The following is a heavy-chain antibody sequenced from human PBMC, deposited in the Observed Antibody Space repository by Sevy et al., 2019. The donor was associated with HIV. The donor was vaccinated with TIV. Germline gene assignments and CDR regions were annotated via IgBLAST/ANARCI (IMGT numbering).Heavy chain of an antibody. CDR3: AREYYYDRSGYPGGMDV. V-gene: IGHV3-11*01. CDR2: ISSSGSTI. CDR1: GFTFSDYY. J-gene: IGHJ6*02. D-gene: IGHD3-22*01. Sequence: GGSLRLSCAASGFTFSDYYMSWIRQAPGKGLEWVSYISSSGSTIYYADSVKGRFTISRDNAKNSLYLQMNSLRAEDTAVYYCAREYYYDRSGYPGGMDVWGQGTTVTVSS.